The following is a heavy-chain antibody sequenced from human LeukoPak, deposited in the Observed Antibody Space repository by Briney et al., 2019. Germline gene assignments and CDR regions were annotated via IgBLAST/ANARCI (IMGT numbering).Heavy chain of an antibody. CDR2: IKSSDTST. D-gene: IGHD2/OR15-2a*01. J-gene: IGHJ3*02. Sequence: GGSLRLSCAASGFSFSDSYMSWIRQAPGQGLEWLSYIKSSDTSTLYADSVKGRFTVSRDNAKNSLYLQMNSLRAEDTAVYYCARGGNMSSHAFDIWGQGTVVTVSS. CDR1: GFSFSDSY. V-gene: IGHV3-11*01. CDR3: ARGGNMSSHAFDI.